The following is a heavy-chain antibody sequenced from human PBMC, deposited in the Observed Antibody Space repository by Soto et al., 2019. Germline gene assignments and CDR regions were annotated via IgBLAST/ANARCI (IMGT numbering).Heavy chain of an antibody. Sequence: QVQLQESGPGLVTPSQALSLTCSVSGGPISSGGYYWSWIRQHPGKGLEWIGYIFYSGATYYNPSLKSRSFISVDTSKNQFSLRLSSVIAADTAVYYCARVQPYDYGANSGWFDPWGQGTLVTVSA. J-gene: IGHJ5*02. CDR1: GGPISSGGYY. CDR3: ARVQPYDYGANSGWFDP. D-gene: IGHD4-17*01. CDR2: IFYSGAT. V-gene: IGHV4-31*03.